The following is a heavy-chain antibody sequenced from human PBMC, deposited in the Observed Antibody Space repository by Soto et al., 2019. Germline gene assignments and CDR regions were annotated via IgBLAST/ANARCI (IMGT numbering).Heavy chain of an antibody. J-gene: IGHJ3*02. CDR3: ARRYGSAFEI. CDR2: VSSTGST. D-gene: IGHD4-17*01. CDR1: GASITQYY. V-gene: IGHV4-59*01. Sequence: PSETLSLTCTVSGASITQYYWNWIRQSPGKGLEWIVSVSSTGSTVFNPSLTSRVTVSLDTSKNQFPLTLNSVTAADTAVYYCARRYGSAFEIWGHGTMVTVSS.